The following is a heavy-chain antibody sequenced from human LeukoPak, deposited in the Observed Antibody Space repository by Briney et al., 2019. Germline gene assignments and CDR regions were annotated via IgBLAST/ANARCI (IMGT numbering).Heavy chain of an antibody. J-gene: IGHJ2*01. CDR2: IYPSGST. D-gene: IGHD2-2*01. Sequence: SETLSLTCTVSGGSISSDSWSWVRQPAGKGLEWIGRIYPSGSTNYNLSLKSRVTVSVDTSKNQFSLKVNSVTAADTAVYYCARVVASSPATPYFDLWGRGTLVTVSS. V-gene: IGHV4-4*07. CDR1: GGSISSDS. CDR3: ARVVASSPATPYFDL.